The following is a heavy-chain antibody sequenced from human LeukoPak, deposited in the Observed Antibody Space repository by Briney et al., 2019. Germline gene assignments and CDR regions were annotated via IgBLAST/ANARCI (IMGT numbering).Heavy chain of an antibody. CDR1: ALWSSDYC. J-gene: IGHJ4*02. CDR3: VRGGNSVTRHFDC. V-gene: IGHV3-21*03. Sequence: RAGSLRLSCATSALWSSDYCVAWVRQPHGGGLEWVSSISRDRINKYQADSLKGRTTISSDNDKNSLSLQVKSLSDEDTDVYDCVRGGNSVTRHFDCWGQGTLVTVSS. CDR2: ISRDRINK. D-gene: IGHD4-17*01.